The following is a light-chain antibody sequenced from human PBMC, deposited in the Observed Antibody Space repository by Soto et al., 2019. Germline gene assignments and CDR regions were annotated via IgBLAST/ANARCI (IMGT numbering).Light chain of an antibody. CDR2: AAS. CDR1: QSISTY. V-gene: IGKV1-39*01. J-gene: IGKJ2*01. CDR3: QQSYSTPYT. Sequence: DIQMTRSPSSLSASVGDRVTITCRASQSISTYLNWYQQRPGKAPNLLIYAASSLRNGVPSRFSGSGSGTEFTLTISSLTPEDFATYYCQQSYSTPYTFGQGTKLEIK.